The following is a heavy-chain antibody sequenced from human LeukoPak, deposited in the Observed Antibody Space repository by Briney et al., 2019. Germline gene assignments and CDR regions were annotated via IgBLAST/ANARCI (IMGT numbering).Heavy chain of an antibody. D-gene: IGHD1-26*01. J-gene: IGHJ4*02. CDR2: INHSGST. V-gene: IGHV4-34*01. Sequence: PSETLSLTCAVYGGSFSGYYWSWIRQPPGKGLEWIGEINHSGSTNYNPSLKSRVTISVDTSKNQFSLKLSSVTAADTAVYYCAREPSGSYYTDYWGQGTLVTVSS. CDR1: GGSFSGYY. CDR3: AREPSGSYYTDY.